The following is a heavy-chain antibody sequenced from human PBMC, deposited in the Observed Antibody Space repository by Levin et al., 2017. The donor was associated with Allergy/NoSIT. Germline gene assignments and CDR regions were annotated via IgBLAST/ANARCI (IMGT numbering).Heavy chain of an antibody. D-gene: IGHD3-10*01. CDR1: GFTFSDYI. V-gene: IGHV3-21*01. CDR2: ISSSSSYI. J-gene: IGHJ6*03. Sequence: PGGSLRLSCAASGFTFSDYIMNWVRQAPGKGLEWVSSISSSSSYIYYVDSVKGRFTISRDNAKNSLYLQMNSLRAEDTAVYYCARDMVQGVIYYYMDVWGKGTTVTVSS. CDR3: ARDMVQGVIYYYMDV.